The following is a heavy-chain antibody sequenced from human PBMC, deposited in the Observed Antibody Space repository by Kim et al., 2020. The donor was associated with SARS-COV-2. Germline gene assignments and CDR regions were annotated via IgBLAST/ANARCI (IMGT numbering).Heavy chain of an antibody. J-gene: IGHJ6*02. CDR3: AKDYGDFSDPDYYYGMDV. Sequence: NGRFTISRDNAKNSLYLQMNSLRAEDTALYYCAKDYGDFSDPDYYYGMDVWGQGTTVTVSS. D-gene: IGHD4-17*01. V-gene: IGHV3-9*01.